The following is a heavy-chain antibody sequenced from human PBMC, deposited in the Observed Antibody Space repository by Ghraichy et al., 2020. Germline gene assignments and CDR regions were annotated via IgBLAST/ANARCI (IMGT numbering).Heavy chain of an antibody. CDR2: IYYSGST. V-gene: IGHV4-59*01. CDR1: GGSISSYY. D-gene: IGHD1-26*01. Sequence: GSLRLSCTVSGGSISSYYWSWIRQPPGKGLEWIGYIYYSGSTNYNPSLKSRVTISVDTSKNQFSLKLSSVTAADTAVYYCARAPVGAPAVLDYWGQGTLVTVSS. CDR3: ARAPVGAPAVLDY. J-gene: IGHJ4*02.